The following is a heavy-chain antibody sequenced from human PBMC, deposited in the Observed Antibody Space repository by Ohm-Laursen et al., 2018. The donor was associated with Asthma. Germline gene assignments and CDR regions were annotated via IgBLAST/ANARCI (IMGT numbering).Heavy chain of an antibody. D-gene: IGHD3-10*01. Sequence: ESSVKVSCKASGGTFSSYAISWVRQAPGQGLEWMGGIIPIFGTANYAQKFQGRVTITADESTSTAYMELSSLRSEDTAVYYCARDEGYYGSGIWFDPWGQGTLVTVSS. CDR2: IIPIFGTA. CDR1: GGTFSSYA. V-gene: IGHV1-69*01. CDR3: ARDEGYYGSGIWFDP. J-gene: IGHJ5*02.